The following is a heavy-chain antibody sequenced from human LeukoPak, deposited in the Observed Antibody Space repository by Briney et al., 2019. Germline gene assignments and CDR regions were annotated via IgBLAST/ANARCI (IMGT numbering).Heavy chain of an antibody. J-gene: IGHJ5*02. CDR3: AKGRDKYQLLSKNWFDP. Sequence: GGSLRLSCAASGFTFDDYAMHWVRHAPGKGLEWVSGISWNSGSIGYADSVKGRFTVSRDNAKNSLYLQMNSLRAEDTALYYCAKGRDKYQLLSKNWFDPWGQGTLVTVSS. CDR2: ISWNSGSI. D-gene: IGHD2-2*01. CDR1: GFTFDDYA. V-gene: IGHV3-9*01.